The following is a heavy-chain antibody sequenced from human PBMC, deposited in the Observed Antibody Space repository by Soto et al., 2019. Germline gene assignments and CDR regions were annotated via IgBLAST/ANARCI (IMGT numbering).Heavy chain of an antibody. D-gene: IGHD2-2*01. J-gene: IGHJ3*02. V-gene: IGHV3-33*01. Sequence: GGSLRLSCAASGFTFSSYGMHWVRQAPGKGLEWVAVIWYDGSNKYYADSVKGRFTISRDNSKNTLYLQMNSLRAEDTAVYYCARGDIVVVPAAKGLAFDIWGQGTMVTVSS. CDR3: ARGDIVVVPAAKGLAFDI. CDR2: IWYDGSNK. CDR1: GFTFSSYG.